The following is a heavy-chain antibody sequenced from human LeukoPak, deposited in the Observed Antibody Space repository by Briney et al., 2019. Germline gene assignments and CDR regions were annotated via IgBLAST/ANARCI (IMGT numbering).Heavy chain of an antibody. V-gene: IGHV4-39*07. CDR2: IYYSGST. J-gene: IGHJ4*02. CDR1: GGSISTSNYY. D-gene: IGHD3-22*01. Sequence: SETLSLTCTVSGGSISTSNYYWGWVRQPPGRGLEWIGSIYYSGSTYYNPSLKSRVTISVDTSKNQFSLKLSSVTAADTAVYYCARGGWNKFDYWGQGTLVTVSS. CDR3: ARGGWNKFDY.